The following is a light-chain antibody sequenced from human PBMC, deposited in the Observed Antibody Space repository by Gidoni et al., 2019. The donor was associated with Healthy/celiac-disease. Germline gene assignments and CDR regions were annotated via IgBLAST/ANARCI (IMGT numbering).Light chain of an antibody. V-gene: IGLV2-8*01. CDR2: EVS. CDR3: SSYAGSNNWV. Sequence: QSALTQPPSASGSPGQSVTISCTGTSSDVGGYNYVSWYQQHPGKAPKLMIYEVSTRLSGVPDRFSGSKSGNTASLTVSGLQAEDEADYYCSSYAGSNNWVFGGGTKLTVL. J-gene: IGLJ2*01. CDR1: SSDVGGYNY.